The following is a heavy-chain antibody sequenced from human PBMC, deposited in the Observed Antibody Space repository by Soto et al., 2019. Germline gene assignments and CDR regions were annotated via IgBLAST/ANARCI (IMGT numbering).Heavy chain of an antibody. Sequence: QVQLQESGPGLVKPSETLSLTCTVSGGSISGGVHSWSWIRQPPGKGLEWIGHIFDSGSTYYNPYLKSRLTISVDTSKHQFSLRLSSVTAADTAVYYCAREIMPLTNDWYFDLWGRGTLVTVSS. CDR3: AREIMPLTNDWYFDL. V-gene: IGHV4-30-4*01. J-gene: IGHJ2*01. D-gene: IGHD2-8*01. CDR2: IFDSGST. CDR1: GGSISGGVHS.